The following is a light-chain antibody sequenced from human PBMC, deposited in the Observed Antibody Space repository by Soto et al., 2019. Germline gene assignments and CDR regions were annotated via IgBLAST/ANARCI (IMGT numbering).Light chain of an antibody. J-gene: IGLJ2*01. CDR1: KLGDKY. Sequence: SYELTQPPSVSVSPGQTASITCSGDKLGDKYACWYQQKPGQSPVLVIYQDSKRPSGIPERFSGSNSGNTATLTISGTQAMDEADYYCQAWDSSTGNVVFGGGTKLTFL. V-gene: IGLV3-1*01. CDR3: QAWDSSTGNVV. CDR2: QDS.